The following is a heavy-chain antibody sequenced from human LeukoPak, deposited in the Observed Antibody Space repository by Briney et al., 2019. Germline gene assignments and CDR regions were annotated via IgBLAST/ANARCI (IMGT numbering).Heavy chain of an antibody. CDR1: GGSFSGYY. CDR2: INHGGST. J-gene: IGHJ5*02. V-gene: IGHV4-34*01. CDR3: ARHGSIAARRPENWFDP. Sequence: SETLSLTCAVYGGSFSGYYWSWIRQPPGKGLEWIGEINHGGSTNYNPSLKSRVTISVDTSKNQFSLKLSSVTAADTAVYYCARHGSIAARRPENWFDPWGQGTLVTVSS. D-gene: IGHD6-6*01.